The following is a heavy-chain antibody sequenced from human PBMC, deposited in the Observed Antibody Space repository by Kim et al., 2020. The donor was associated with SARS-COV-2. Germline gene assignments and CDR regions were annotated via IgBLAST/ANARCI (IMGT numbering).Heavy chain of an antibody. Sequence: VKGRFTISGDKSKNQLYLQMNGLGAEDTAVYYCAKGRLVVFGVVIPLFYYWGQGTLVTVSS. D-gene: IGHD3-3*01. J-gene: IGHJ4*02. CDR3: AKGRLVVFGVVIPLFYY. V-gene: IGHV3-23*01.